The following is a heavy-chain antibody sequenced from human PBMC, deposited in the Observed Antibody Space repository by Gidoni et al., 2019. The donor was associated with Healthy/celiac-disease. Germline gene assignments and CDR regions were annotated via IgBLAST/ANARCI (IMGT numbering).Heavy chain of an antibody. J-gene: IGHJ4*02. CDR3: ARGWYFDY. V-gene: IGHV4-34*01. CDR1: GASFSGYY. CDR2: INHSGST. Sequence: VQLQQWGAGLLKPSETLSLTCAVYGASFSGYYWSWIRQPPGKGLEWIGEINHSGSTNYNPSLKSRVNIPVDTSKNQFSLKLSSVTAADTAVYYCARGWYFDYWGQGILVTVSS.